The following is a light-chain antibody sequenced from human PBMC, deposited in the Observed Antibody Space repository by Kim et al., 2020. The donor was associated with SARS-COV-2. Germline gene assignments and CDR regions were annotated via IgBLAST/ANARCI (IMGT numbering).Light chain of an antibody. CDR1: PSVSSSY. V-gene: IGKV3-20*01. CDR2: GAS. CDR3: QQYGSSPLT. Sequence: SPGERATLSSRASPSVSSSYLAWYQQKPGQAPRLLIYGASNRATGIPDRISGSGSGTDFTLTISRLEPEDFAVDYCQQYGSSPLTFGGGTKVDIK. J-gene: IGKJ4*01.